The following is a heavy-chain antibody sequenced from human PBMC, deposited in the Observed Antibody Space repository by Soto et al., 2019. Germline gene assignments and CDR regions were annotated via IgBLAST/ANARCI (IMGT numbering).Heavy chain of an antibody. CDR2: IIPNFGTT. CDR3: ARDPVDKSMITGCYGMDF. J-gene: IGHJ6*02. Sequence: SVKVSCKASGGTFSSDAIDWVRQAPGQGLEWMGGIIPNFGTTNYAQKFQGRATITADESTSTVHMELSSLRSEDKAVYYCARDPVDKSMITGCYGMDFWGQGTPVTISS. V-gene: IGHV1-69*13. CDR1: GGTFSSDA. D-gene: IGHD5-18*01.